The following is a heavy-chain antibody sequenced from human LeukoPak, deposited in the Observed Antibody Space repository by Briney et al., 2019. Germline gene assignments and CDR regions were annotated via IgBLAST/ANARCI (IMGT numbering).Heavy chain of an antibody. D-gene: IGHD3-3*01. CDR3: ARESIRSGSLKWFDP. V-gene: IGHV3-23*01. J-gene: IGHJ5*02. Sequence: GGSLRLSCAASGFTFTSHVMSWVRQTPGKELEWVSAIDGSGHTTYYADSVRGRFIISRDNSKKTLYQQMNSLRAEDTATYYCARESIRSGSLKWFDPWGQGTLVTVSS. CDR2: IDGSGHTT. CDR1: GFTFTSHV.